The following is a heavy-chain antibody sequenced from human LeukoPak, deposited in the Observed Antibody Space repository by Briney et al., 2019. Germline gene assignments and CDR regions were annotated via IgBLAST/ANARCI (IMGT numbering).Heavy chain of an antibody. V-gene: IGHV3-33*01. J-gene: IGHJ3*02. CDR3: ARDDALGDNALDI. Sequence: PGRALRISCAAAGFTFSSYGMHWVRQAPGKGLGWVGVILNDGSQEKYADSVKGRFTISRDNSKNTLFLQMNSLRAEDTAVYYCARDDALGDNALDIWGQGTMVTVSS. CDR2: ILNDGSQE. D-gene: IGHD3-16*01. CDR1: GFTFSSYG.